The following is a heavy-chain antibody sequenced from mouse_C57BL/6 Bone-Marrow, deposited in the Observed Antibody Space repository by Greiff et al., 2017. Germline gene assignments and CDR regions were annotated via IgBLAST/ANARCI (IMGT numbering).Heavy chain of an antibody. CDR2: ISSGSSTI. D-gene: IGHD1-1*01. CDR1: GFTFSDYG. Sequence: EVQRVESGGGLVKPGGSLKLSCAASGFTFSDYGMHWVRQAPEKGLEWVAYISSGSSTIYYADTVKGRFTISRDNAKNTLFLQMTSLRSEDTAMYYCARNYYGSSYGGAMDYWGQGTSVTVSS. J-gene: IGHJ4*01. V-gene: IGHV5-17*01. CDR3: ARNYYGSSYGGAMDY.